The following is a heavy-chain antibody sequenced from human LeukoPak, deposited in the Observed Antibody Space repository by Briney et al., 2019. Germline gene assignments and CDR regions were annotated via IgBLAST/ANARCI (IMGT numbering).Heavy chain of an antibody. CDR3: AKGIDYGDYFDY. V-gene: IGHV3-23*01. Sequence: GGSLRLSCAASGFTFSAYAVTWIRQAPGKGLEWVSSIHGSGGSTYYADSVKGRFTVSRDNSKNTLYLQMNSLRVEDTAIYYCAKGIDYGDYFDYWGQGTLVTVSS. J-gene: IGHJ4*02. CDR2: IHGSGGST. CDR1: GFTFSAYA. D-gene: IGHD4-17*01.